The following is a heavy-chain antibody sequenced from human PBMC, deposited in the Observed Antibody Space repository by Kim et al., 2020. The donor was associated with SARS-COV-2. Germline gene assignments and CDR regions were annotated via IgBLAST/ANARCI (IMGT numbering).Heavy chain of an antibody. CDR3: ARTLLTTLGYCSSTSCHTSPPSYGMDV. CDR1: GFTFSSYS. J-gene: IGHJ6*02. Sequence: GGSLRLSCAASGFTFSSYSMNWVRQAPGKGLEWVSSISSSSSYIYYADSVKGRFTISRDNAKNSLYLQMNSLRAEDTAVYYCARTLLTTLGYCSSTSCHTSPPSYGMDVWGQGTTVTVSS. V-gene: IGHV3-21*01. D-gene: IGHD2-2*02. CDR2: ISSSSSYI.